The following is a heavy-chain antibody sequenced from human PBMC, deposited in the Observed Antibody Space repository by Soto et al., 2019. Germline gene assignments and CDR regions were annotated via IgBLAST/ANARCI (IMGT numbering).Heavy chain of an antibody. J-gene: IGHJ5*02. CDR2: ISSSGSTI. CDR1: GFTFSDYY. V-gene: IGHV3-11*01. CDR3: ARAVAVAGTQFDP. D-gene: IGHD6-19*01. Sequence: PGGSLRLSCAASGFTFSDYYMSWIRQAPGKGLEWVSYISSSGSTIYYADSVKGRFTISRDNAKNPLYLQMNSLRAEDTAVYYCARAVAVAGTQFDPWGQGTLVTVSS.